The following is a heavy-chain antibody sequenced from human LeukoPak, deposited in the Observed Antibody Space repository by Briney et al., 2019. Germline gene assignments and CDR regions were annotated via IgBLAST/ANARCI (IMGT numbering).Heavy chain of an antibody. CDR1: GYTFTGYY. D-gene: IGHD6-13*01. Sequence: ASVKVSFKASGYTFTGYYMHWVRQAPGQGLEWMGRINPNSGGTNYAQKFQGRVTMTRDTSISTAYMELSRLRSDDTAVYYCARVKGAAAGLKHGYFDYWGQGTLVTVSS. V-gene: IGHV1-2*06. CDR2: INPNSGGT. CDR3: ARVKGAAAGLKHGYFDY. J-gene: IGHJ4*02.